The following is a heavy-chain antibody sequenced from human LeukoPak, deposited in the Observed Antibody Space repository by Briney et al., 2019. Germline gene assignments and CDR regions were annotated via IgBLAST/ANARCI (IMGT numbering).Heavy chain of an antibody. CDR1: GFTVSSNY. D-gene: IGHD3-22*01. V-gene: IGHV3-53*01. CDR2: IYSGGST. J-gene: IGHJ5*02. CDR3: ARPDTMKYSGGFDP. Sequence: GGSLRLSCAASGFTVSSNYMSWVRQAPGKGLEWASVIYSGGSTYYADSVKGRFTISRDNSKNTLYLQMNSLRAEDTAVYYCARPDTMKYSGGFDPWGQGTLVTVSS.